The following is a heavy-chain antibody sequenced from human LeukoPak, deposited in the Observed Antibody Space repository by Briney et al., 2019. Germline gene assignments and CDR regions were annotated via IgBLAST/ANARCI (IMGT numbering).Heavy chain of an antibody. CDR1: GFTFSSFA. D-gene: IGHD3-22*01. V-gene: IGHV3-23*01. Sequence: GGSLRLSCAASGFTFSSFAMSWVRQAPGKGLEWVSAISGSGGSTYYADSVKGRFTISRDNSKNTLYLQMNSLRAEDTAVYYCAKGSYDSSGYYGPLEYYFDYWGQGTLVTVSS. CDR2: ISGSGGST. CDR3: AKGSYDSSGYYGPLEYYFDY. J-gene: IGHJ4*02.